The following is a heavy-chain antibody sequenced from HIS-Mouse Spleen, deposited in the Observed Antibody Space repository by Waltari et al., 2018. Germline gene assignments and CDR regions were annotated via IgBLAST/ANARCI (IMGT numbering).Heavy chain of an antibody. CDR3: ARGYCTNGVCYDY. J-gene: IGHJ4*02. CDR2: TYYRSKWYN. D-gene: IGHD2-8*01. Sequence: QVQLQQSGPGLVKPSQTLPLTCPISGDSVSSNRSAWNWIRQSPSRGLEWLGRTYYRSKWYNDYAVSVKSRITINPDTSKNQFSLQLNSVTPEDTAVYYCARGYCTNGVCYDYWGQGTLVTVSS. V-gene: IGHV6-1*01. CDR1: GDSVSSNRSA.